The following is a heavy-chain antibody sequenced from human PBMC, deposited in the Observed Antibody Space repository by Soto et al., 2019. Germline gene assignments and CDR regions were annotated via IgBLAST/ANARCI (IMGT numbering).Heavy chain of an antibody. V-gene: IGHV3-48*03. CDR1: GFTFSSYE. Sequence: GGSLRLSCAASGFTFSSYEMNWVRQAPGKGLEWVSYISSSGSTIYYADSVKGRFTISRDNAKNSLYLQMNSLRAEDTAVYYCERVSVWGSYRYPFDYWGQGTLVTVYS. D-gene: IGHD3-16*02. CDR2: ISSSGSTI. CDR3: ERVSVWGSYRYPFDY. J-gene: IGHJ4*02.